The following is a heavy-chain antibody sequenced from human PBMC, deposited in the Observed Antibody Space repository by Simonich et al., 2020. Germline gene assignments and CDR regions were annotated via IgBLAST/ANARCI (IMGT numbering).Heavy chain of an antibody. V-gene: IGHV1-2*02. J-gene: IGHJ4*02. CDR3: ARAPWGYYFDY. D-gene: IGHD3-16*01. CDR1: GYTFTGYY. CDR2: INPNSGGP. Sequence: QVQLVQSGAEVKTPGASVKVSCKASGYTFTGYYMTWVRQAPGPGIEGMGGINPNSGGPNYAQKLQGRVTMTRDTSISTAYMELSRLRSDDTAVYYCARAPWGYYFDYWGQGTLVTVSS.